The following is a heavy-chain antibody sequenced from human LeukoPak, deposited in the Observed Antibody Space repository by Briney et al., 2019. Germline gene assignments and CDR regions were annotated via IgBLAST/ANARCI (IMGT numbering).Heavy chain of an antibody. CDR1: GFTFSSYW. D-gene: IGHD6-19*01. Sequence: GGTLRLSCAASGFTFSSYWMHWVRQAPGKGLVWVSRINSGGSSTSYADSVKGRFTISRDNAKNTLYLQMNSLRAEDTAVYYCARDGYSSGWVDCWGQGTLVTVSS. V-gene: IGHV3-74*01. J-gene: IGHJ4*02. CDR2: INSGGSST. CDR3: ARDGYSSGWVDC.